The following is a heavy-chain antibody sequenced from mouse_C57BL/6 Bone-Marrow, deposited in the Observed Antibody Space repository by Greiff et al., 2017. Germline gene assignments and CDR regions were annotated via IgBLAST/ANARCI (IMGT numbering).Heavy chain of an antibody. CDR3: AGDQGNYNVGSYYFDY. CDR2: ISDGGSYT. J-gene: IGHJ2*01. D-gene: IGHD1-1*01. Sequence: DVQLVESGGGLVKPGGSLKLSCAASGFTFSSYAMSWVRQTPEKRLEWVATISDGGSYTYYPDNVKGRLTISRDKAKNNLYLQMSHLKSEDTAMYYCAGDQGNYNVGSYYFDYWGQGTTLTVSS. V-gene: IGHV5-4*01. CDR1: GFTFSSYA.